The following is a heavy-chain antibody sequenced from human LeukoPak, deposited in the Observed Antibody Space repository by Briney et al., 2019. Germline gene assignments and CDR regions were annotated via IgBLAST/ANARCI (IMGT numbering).Heavy chain of an antibody. D-gene: IGHD2-8*01. CDR1: GGTFSSYA. V-gene: IGHV1-46*01. J-gene: IGHJ3*02. Sequence: VASVKVSCKASGGTFSSYAISWVRQAPGQGLEWMGKINPSSGGTGYAQKFQGRVTMTRDTSTSTVYMELTSLRSEDTAVYYCARDGLYCTNGVCSSDIWGQGTLVTVSS. CDR3: ARDGLYCTNGVCSSDI. CDR2: INPSSGGT.